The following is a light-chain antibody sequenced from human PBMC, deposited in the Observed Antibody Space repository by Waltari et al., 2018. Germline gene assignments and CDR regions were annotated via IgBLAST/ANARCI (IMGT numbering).Light chain of an antibody. CDR3: QQYKNWVPD. CDR2: GAS. J-gene: IGKJ4*01. Sequence: EIVMTQSPATLSVSPGESATLSCRASQSISSNLTWYQQKPGQGPRLLIYGASTRAAGIPARFSGSGSGTEFTLTISSLQSEDFAFYYCQQYKNWVPDFGGGTKVEIK. CDR1: QSISSN. V-gene: IGKV3-15*01.